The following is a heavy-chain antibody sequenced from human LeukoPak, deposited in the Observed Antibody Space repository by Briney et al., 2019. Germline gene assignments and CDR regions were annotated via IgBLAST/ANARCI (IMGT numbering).Heavy chain of an antibody. J-gene: IGHJ4*02. D-gene: IGHD4-17*01. V-gene: IGHV5-51*01. CDR3: ARQTVTTPFDY. CDR1: GYRFTTYW. CDR2: IYPGDSDT. Sequence: GGSPKISCKGSGYRFTTYWIGWVRQMPGEGLEWMGIIYPGDSDTRYSPSFQGQVTISVDKSISTAYLQWSSLKASDTAMYFCARQTVTTPFDYWGQGTLVTVSS.